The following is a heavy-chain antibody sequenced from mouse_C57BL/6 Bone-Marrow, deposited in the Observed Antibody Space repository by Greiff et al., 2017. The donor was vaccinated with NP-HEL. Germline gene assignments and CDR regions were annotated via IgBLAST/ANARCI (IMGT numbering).Heavy chain of an antibody. J-gene: IGHJ2*01. CDR3: TAWDGNPYYFDY. V-gene: IGHV14-1*01. Sequence: EVQLQQSGAELVRPGASVKLSCTASGFNINDYYMHWVKQRPEQGLEWIGRIDPEDGDTEYAPKFQGKATMTADTSSNTAYLQLSSLTSEDTAVYYCTAWDGNPYYFDYWGQGTTLTVSS. CDR1: GFNINDYY. D-gene: IGHD2-1*01. CDR2: IDPEDGDT.